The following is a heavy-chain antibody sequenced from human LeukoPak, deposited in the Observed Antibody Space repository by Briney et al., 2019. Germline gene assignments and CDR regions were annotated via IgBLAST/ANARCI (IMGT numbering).Heavy chain of an antibody. V-gene: IGHV1-69*05. J-gene: IGHJ4*02. CDR3: ASPVGY. Sequence: SVKVSCKASGGTFSSYAISWVRQAPGQGLEWMGGIIPIFGTANYAQKLQGRVTMTTDTSTSTAYMELRSLRSDDTAVYYCASPVGYWGQGTLVTVSS. CDR2: IIPIFGTA. CDR1: GGTFSSYA.